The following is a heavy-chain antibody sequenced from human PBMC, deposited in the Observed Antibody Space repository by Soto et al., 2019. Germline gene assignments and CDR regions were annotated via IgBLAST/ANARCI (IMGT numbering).Heavy chain of an antibody. Sequence: GGSLRLSCAASGLTFSSYSMNWVRQAPGKGLEWVSSISSSSSYIYYADSVKGRFTISRDNAKNSLYLQMNSLRAEDTAVYYCARDLILVLRFLESPTTGMDVWGQGTTVTVSS. CDR3: ARDLILVLRFLESPTTGMDV. J-gene: IGHJ6*02. D-gene: IGHD3-3*01. CDR1: GLTFSSYS. V-gene: IGHV3-21*01. CDR2: ISSSSSYI.